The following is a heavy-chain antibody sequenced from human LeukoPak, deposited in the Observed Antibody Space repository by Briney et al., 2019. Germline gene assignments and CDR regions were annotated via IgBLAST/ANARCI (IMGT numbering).Heavy chain of an antibody. Sequence: GGSLRLSCAASGFTVSSNYMGWVRQAPGKGLEWVSVIHTGGTTYYSDSVKGRFTISRDSSKNTLYLQMNGLRTEDTAVYYCARGTPSYSSSQNYFDYWGQGTLVTVSS. J-gene: IGHJ4*02. CDR3: ARGTPSYSSSQNYFDY. CDR2: IHTGGTT. CDR1: GFTVSSNY. V-gene: IGHV3-66*02. D-gene: IGHD6-6*01.